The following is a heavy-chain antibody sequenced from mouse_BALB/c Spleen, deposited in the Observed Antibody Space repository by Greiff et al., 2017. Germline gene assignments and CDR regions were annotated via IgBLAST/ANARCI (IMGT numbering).Heavy chain of an antibody. CDR1: GYTFTSYW. Sequence: QVQLQQPGAELVKPGASVKLSCKASGYTFTSYWMHWVKQRPGQGLEWIGEIDPSDSYTNYNEKFKGKATLTADTSSSTAYMQLSSLTSEDSAVYFCARGPPPDYWGQGTTLTVSS. CDR2: IDPSDSYT. V-gene: IGHV1-69*02. J-gene: IGHJ2*01. CDR3: ARGPPPDY.